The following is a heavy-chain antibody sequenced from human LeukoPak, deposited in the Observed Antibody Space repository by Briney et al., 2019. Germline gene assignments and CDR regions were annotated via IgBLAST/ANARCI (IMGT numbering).Heavy chain of an antibody. V-gene: IGHV3-30*02. Sequence: PGGSLRLSCAASGFTFSSYGMHWVRQAPGKGLEWVAFIRYDGSNKYYADSVKGRFTISRDNSKNTLYLQMNSLRAEDTAVYYCAKDYNYYDSSGIAYWGQGTLVTVSS. CDR2: IRYDGSNK. CDR3: AKDYNYYDSSGIAY. J-gene: IGHJ4*02. CDR1: GFTFSSYG. D-gene: IGHD3-22*01.